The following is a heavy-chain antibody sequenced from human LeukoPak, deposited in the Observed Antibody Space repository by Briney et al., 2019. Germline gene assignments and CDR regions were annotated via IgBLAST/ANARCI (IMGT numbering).Heavy chain of an antibody. Sequence: ASVKVSCKASGGTFSSYAISWVRQAPGQGLEWMGGIIPIFGTANYAQKFQSRVTITTDESTSTAYMELSSLRSEDTAVYYCAREDYSNSFDYWGQGTLVTVSS. V-gene: IGHV1-69*05. CDR3: AREDYSNSFDY. CDR1: GGTFSSYA. CDR2: IIPIFGTA. J-gene: IGHJ4*02. D-gene: IGHD2-21*01.